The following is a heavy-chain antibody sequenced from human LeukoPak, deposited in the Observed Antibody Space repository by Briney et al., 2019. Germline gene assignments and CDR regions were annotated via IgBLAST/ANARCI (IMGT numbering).Heavy chain of an antibody. CDR3: AKVPGRWLQFLSDY. CDR2: ISGSGGST. D-gene: IGHD5-12*01. V-gene: IGHV3-23*01. Sequence: GGSLRLSCAASGFTFSSYAMSWVRQAPGKGLEWVSAISGSGGSTYYADSVKGRFTISRDNSKNTLYLQMNSLRAEDTAVYYCAKVPGRWLQFLSDYWGQGTLVTVSS. J-gene: IGHJ4*02. CDR1: GFTFSSYA.